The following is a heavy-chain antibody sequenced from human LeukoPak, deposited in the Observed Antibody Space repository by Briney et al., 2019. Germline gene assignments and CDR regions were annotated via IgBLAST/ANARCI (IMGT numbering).Heavy chain of an antibody. CDR3: AREKIGYYDGSGRGWFDP. V-gene: IGHV4-4*07. CDR2: IYTSGSI. D-gene: IGHD3-22*01. CDR1: GGSISSYY. Sequence: SETLSLTCTVSGGSISSYYWSWIRQPAGKGLEWIGRIYTSGSINYNPSLKSRVTMSVDTSKNQFSLKLSSVTAADTAVYYCAREKIGYYDGSGRGWFDPWGQGTLVTVSS. J-gene: IGHJ5*02.